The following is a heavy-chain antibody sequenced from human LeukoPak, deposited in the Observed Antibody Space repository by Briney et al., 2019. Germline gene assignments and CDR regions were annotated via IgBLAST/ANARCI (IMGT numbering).Heavy chain of an antibody. V-gene: IGHV3-9*01. CDR2: ISWNSGSI. CDR1: GFTFDDYA. Sequence: GGSLRLSCAASGFTFDDYAMHWVRQAPGKGLEWVSGISWNSGSIGYADSVKGRFTISRDNAKNSLYLQMNSLRAEDTALYYCAKDASITIFRLGYMDVWGKGTTVTVSS. J-gene: IGHJ6*03. D-gene: IGHD3-3*01. CDR3: AKDASITIFRLGYMDV.